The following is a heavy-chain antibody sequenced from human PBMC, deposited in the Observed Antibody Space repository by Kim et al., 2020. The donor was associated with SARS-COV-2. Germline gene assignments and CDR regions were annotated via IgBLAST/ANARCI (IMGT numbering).Heavy chain of an antibody. CDR1: GGSISSGGYY. V-gene: IGHV4-31*03. CDR2: IYYSGST. CDR3: ARARITMIVVVTHFDY. D-gene: IGHD3-22*01. J-gene: IGHJ4*02. Sequence: SETLSLTCTVSGGSISSGGYYWSWIRQHPGKGLEWIGYIYYSGSTYYNPSLKSRVTISVDTSKNQFSLKLSSVTAADTAVYYCARARITMIVVVTHFDYWGQGTLVTVSS.